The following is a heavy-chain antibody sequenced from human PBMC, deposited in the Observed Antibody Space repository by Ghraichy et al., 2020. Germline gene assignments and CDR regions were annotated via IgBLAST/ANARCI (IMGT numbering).Heavy chain of an antibody. CDR2: IYPSDSDI. D-gene: IGHD6-19*01. CDR3: ARHVAWGQQWLSGYFDY. Sequence: GESLNISCKGFGYSFTNYWIGWVRQMPGKGLEWMGIIYPSDSDIKYSPSFEGQVTISADKSITTAYLQWGSLKASDTAMYYCARHVAWGQQWLSGYFDYWGQGTLVTVSS. J-gene: IGHJ4*02. CDR1: GYSFTNYW. V-gene: IGHV5-51*01.